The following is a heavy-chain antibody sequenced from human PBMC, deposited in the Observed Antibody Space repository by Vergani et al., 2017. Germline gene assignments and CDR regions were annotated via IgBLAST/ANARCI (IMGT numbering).Heavy chain of an antibody. CDR1: GYTFTDYF. J-gene: IGHJ4*02. V-gene: IGHV1-2*02. CDR3: ARDQPVMVRGVIIALDY. Sequence: QVQLVQSGAEVKKPGASVKVSCKASGYTFTDYFMHWVRQAPGQGLEWMGWINPNSGGTNYAQKFQGRVTMTRDTSISTAYMELSNLRSDDTAVYYCARDQPVMVRGVIIALDYWGQGTLVTVSS. CDR2: INPNSGGT. D-gene: IGHD3-10*01.